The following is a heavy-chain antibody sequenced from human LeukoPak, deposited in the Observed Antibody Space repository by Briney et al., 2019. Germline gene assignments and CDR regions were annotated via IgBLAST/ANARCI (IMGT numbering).Heavy chain of an antibody. V-gene: IGHV3-11*01. CDR3: ARGAYQWEPPSPADI. J-gene: IGHJ3*02. CDR2: ISSSGSTI. D-gene: IGHD1-26*01. CDR1: GFTFSDYY. Sequence: GSLRLSCAASGFTFSDYYMSWIRQAPGKGLEWVSYISSSGSTIYYADSVKGRFTISRDNAKNSLYLQMNSLRAEDTAVHYCARGAYQWEPPSPADIWGQGTMVTVSS.